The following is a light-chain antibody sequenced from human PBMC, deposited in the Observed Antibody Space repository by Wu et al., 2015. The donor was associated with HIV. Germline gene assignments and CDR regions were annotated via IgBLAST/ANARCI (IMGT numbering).Light chain of an antibody. J-gene: IGKJ3*01. Sequence: AIRMTQSPSSLSASTGDRVTITCRASQVINTNLAWYQQKPGKAPRLLISGASALQNGVPSRFSGSGSGTEFTLTISCLQSEDFATYYCQQYYTYPHFGPGPKWIAN. CDR2: GAS. CDR1: QVINTN. V-gene: IGKV1-8*01. CDR3: QQYYTYPH.